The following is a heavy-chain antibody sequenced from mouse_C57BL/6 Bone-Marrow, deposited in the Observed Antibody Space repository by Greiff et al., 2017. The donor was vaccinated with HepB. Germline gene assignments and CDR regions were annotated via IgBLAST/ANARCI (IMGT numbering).Heavy chain of an antibody. CDR3: AIGAITTVVDSLFDY. V-gene: IGHV1-74*01. D-gene: IGHD1-1*01. CDR2: IHPSDSDT. Sequence: QVQLQHPGAELVKPGASVKVSCKASGYTFTSYWMHWVKQRPGQGLEWIGRIHPSDSDTNYNQKFKGKATVTVDKSSSTAYMQLSSLTSEDTSVYYCAIGAITTVVDSLFDYWGQGTTLTVSS. J-gene: IGHJ2*01. CDR1: GYTFTSYW.